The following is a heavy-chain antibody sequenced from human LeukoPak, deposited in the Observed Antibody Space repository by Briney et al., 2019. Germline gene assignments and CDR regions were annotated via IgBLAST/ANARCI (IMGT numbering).Heavy chain of an antibody. J-gene: IGHJ4*02. CDR2: IYYSGST. CDR1: GGSVSSGSY. V-gene: IGHV4-61*01. Sequence: SETLSLTCTVSGGSVSSGSYWSWIRQPPGKGLEWIGYIYYSGSTNYNPSLQSRVTISVDTSKSQFSLMLSSVTAADTAVYYCARATYDSSVHFDYWGQGTLVTVSS. CDR3: ARATYDSSVHFDY. D-gene: IGHD3-22*01.